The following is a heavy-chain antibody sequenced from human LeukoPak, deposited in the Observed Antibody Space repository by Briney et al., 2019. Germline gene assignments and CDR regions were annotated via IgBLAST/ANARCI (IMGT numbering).Heavy chain of an antibody. J-gene: IGHJ5*02. V-gene: IGHV1-69*13. CDR2: IIPIFGTA. CDR1: GGTFSSYA. Sequence: SVKVSCKASGGTFSSYAISWVRQAPGQGLEWMGGIIPIFGTANYAQKFQGRVTITADESTSTAYMELSSLRSEDTAVYYCARDNYDFWSGYYSHWFDPWGQGTLVTVSS. D-gene: IGHD3-3*01. CDR3: ARDNYDFWSGYYSHWFDP.